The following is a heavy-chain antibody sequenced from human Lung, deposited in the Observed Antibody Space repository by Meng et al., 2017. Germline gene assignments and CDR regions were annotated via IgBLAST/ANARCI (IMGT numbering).Heavy chain of an antibody. Sequence: LQGPGPGLVKPSGPLSLTCAVSGGSISSDNWWSWVRQPPGKGLEWIGEIYHSGSTNYNPSLKSRITISVDKPKNQFSLTLSSVTAADTAVYYCTKNDFYCLGYWGQGTLVTVPQ. CDR2: IYHSGST. J-gene: IGHJ4*02. V-gene: IGHV4-4*02. CDR3: TKNDFYCLGY. D-gene: IGHD2-21*01. CDR1: GGSISSDNW.